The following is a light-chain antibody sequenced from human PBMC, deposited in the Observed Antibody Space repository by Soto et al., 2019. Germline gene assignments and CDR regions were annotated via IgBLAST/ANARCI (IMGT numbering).Light chain of an antibody. Sequence: QSALTQPASVSGSPGRSITISCTGTSSDVGGYNYVSWYQQHPGKAPKLMIYDVSNRPSGDSNRFSGSKSGNTASLTISGLQAEDEADYYCSSYTSSSTVVFGGGTKLTVL. CDR2: DVS. CDR3: SSYTSSSTVV. V-gene: IGLV2-14*01. CDR1: SSDVGGYNY. J-gene: IGLJ2*01.